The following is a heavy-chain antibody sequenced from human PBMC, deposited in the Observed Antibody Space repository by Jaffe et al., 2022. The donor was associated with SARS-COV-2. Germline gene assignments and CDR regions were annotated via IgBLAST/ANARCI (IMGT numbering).Heavy chain of an antibody. D-gene: IGHD1-1*01. J-gene: IGHJ3*02. CDR1: GYTLNRYG. CDR3: ARQSTRAGSPKNGDAFDI. V-gene: IGHV1-18*01. CDR2: INAYTGNT. Sequence: QAQLVQSGAERKTPGASVRVSCKASGYTLNRYGISWVRQAPGQGLEWMGWINAYTGNTNYAPKFQARLTLTTDTSTSTAYMELRSLISDDTAFYYCARQSTRAGSPKNGDAFDIWGQGTMVTVSS.